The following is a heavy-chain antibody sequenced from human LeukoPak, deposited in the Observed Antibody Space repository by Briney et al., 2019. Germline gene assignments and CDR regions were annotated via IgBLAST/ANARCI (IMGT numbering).Heavy chain of an antibody. V-gene: IGHV3-66*01. CDR1: GFTVSSNY. CDR3: ARDQYSYAHAAH. CDR2: IYSGGTT. Sequence: GSLRLSCAAFGFTVSSNYMSWVRQAPGKGLEWVSVIYSGGTTYYADSVKGRFTISRDNSKNTLHLQMNSLRAEDTAVYYSARDQYSYAHAAHWGQGTLVTVSS. D-gene: IGHD5-18*01. J-gene: IGHJ4*02.